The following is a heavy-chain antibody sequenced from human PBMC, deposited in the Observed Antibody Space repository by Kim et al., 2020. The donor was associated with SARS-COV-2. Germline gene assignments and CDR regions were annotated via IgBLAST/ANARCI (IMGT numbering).Heavy chain of an antibody. Sequence: ASVTVSCKASGYSFTSYDINWVRQAPGQGLEWMGWMNPNRGNTGYAQKLQGRVTMTWDTSISTAYMELSSLRSEDTAVYYCARRSGVEAAGIYYYGMDVWSQETTVTVSS. CDR2: MNPNRGNT. V-gene: IGHV1-8*01. CDR1: GYSFTSYD. D-gene: IGHD6-13*01. J-gene: IGHJ6*02. CDR3: ARRSGVEAAGIYYYGMDV.